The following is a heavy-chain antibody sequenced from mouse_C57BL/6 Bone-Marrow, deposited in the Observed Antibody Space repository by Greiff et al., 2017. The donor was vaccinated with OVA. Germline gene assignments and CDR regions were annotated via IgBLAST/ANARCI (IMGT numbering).Heavy chain of an antibody. V-gene: IGHV8-8*01. Sequence: QVTLKVSGPGILQPSQTLSMKGSFSGLSLSTGGMGVGWIPQPSGQGREWLAHIWWDDDKNYNPALKSRLTISKDTSQNQVFLKIANVDTADTATYYCARMDYYGSSIAMDCWGQGTSVTVSS. CDR2: IWWDDDK. J-gene: IGHJ4*01. CDR3: ARMDYYGSSIAMDC. D-gene: IGHD1-1*01. CDR1: GLSLSTGGMG.